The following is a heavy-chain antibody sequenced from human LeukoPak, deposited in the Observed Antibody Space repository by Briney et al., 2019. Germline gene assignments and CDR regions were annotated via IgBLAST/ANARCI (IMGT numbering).Heavy chain of an antibody. D-gene: IGHD3-16*02. V-gene: IGHV4-59*08. CDR1: GGSIGTYY. CDR3: ARHIGGGIEDMDV. J-gene: IGHJ6*03. Sequence: SETLSLTCTVSGGSIGTYYWSWIRQSPGKGLEWIGYIYVTGSTRYNPYLQSRVAISVDTSRNQFFLKMSSVTAADTAVYYCARHIGGGIEDMDVWGKGTKVTVSS. CDR2: IYVTGST.